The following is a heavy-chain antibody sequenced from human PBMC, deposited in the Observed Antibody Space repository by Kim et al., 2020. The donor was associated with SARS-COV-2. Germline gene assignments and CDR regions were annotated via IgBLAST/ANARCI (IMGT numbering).Heavy chain of an antibody. D-gene: IGHD3-22*01. CDR1: GGSFSGYY. V-gene: IGHV4-34*01. J-gene: IGHJ4*02. Sequence: SETLSLTCAVYGGSFSGYYWSWIRQPPGKGLEWIGEINHSGSTNYNPSLKSRVTISVDTAKNQFSLKLSSVTAADTAVYYCAGGDSSGYYYGYWGQGTLVTVSS. CDR3: AGGDSSGYYYGY. CDR2: INHSGST.